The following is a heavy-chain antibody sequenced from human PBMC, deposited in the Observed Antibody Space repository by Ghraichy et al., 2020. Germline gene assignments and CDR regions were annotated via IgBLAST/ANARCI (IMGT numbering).Heavy chain of an antibody. CDR3: ARGGCSNPYSCIDY. CDR2: ISSDGGST. D-gene: IGHD2-15*01. J-gene: IGHJ4*02. CDR1: GFTFSSYA. V-gene: IGHV3-64*02. Sequence: GGSLRLSCAASGFTFSSYAMHWVRQAPGKGLEYVSTISSDGGSTYYADSVKGRFTISRDNSKNTLYLQMENLRAEDMAVYYCARGGCSNPYSCIDYWGQGTLVTVSS.